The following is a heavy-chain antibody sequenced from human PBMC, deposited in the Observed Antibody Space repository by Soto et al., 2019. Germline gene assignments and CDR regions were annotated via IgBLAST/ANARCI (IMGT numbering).Heavy chain of an antibody. D-gene: IGHD3-10*01. CDR3: ARGVLLWVGELVDEYFQH. J-gene: IGHJ1*01. CDR2: ISAYNGNT. CDR1: GYTFTSYG. Sequence: QVQLVQSGAEVKKPGASVKVSCKASGYTFTSYGISWVRQAPVQGLEWMGWISAYNGNTNYAQKLHGRVTMTTDTSTSTAYMELRSLRSDDTAVYYCARGVLLWVGELVDEYFQHWGQGTLVTVSS. V-gene: IGHV1-18*01.